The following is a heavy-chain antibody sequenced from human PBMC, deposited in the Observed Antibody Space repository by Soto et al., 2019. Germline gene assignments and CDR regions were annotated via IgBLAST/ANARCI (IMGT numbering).Heavy chain of an antibody. D-gene: IGHD3-3*01. CDR1: GFTFGDYA. V-gene: IGHV3-49*03. CDR2: IRSKAYGGTT. J-gene: IGHJ4*02. CDR3: TRAGRFLKKYYFDY. Sequence: GGSLRLSCTASGFTFGDYAMSWFRQAPGKGLEWVGFIRSKAYGGTTEYAASVKGRFTISRDDSKSIAYLQMNSLKTEDTAVYYCTRAGRFLKKYYFDYWGQGTLVTVSS.